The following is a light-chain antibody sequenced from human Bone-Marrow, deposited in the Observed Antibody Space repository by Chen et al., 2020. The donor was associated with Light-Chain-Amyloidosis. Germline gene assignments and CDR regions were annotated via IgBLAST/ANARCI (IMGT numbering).Light chain of an antibody. CDR1: QGIAND. CDR3: LHNYNYPRT. J-gene: IGKJ2*01. Sequence: AIQVTQSPSSLSASVGDRVTTTCRASQGIANDLAWYQQKPGQAPKLLIYDASTLHSGVPSRFNGSGTGPSYTLTISSLQPEDFATYYCLHNYNYPRTFGQGTKLEI. CDR2: DAS. V-gene: IGKV1-6*01.